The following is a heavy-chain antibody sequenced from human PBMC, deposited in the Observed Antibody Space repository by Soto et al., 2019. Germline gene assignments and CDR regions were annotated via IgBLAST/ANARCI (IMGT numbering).Heavy chain of an antibody. J-gene: IGHJ5*02. CDR3: AREGPPEIAWFDP. V-gene: IGHV1-69*01. D-gene: IGHD2-21*01. CDR2: SA. CDR1: GGTFSIYT. Sequence: QVQLVQSGAEVKKPGSSVKVSCKASGGTFSIYTISWVRQSPGQGLEWMGGSANSAQKFQGRLTVTADETTSTVYWEVSSLTSEDTAVYYCAREGPPEIAWFDPWGQGTLVSVSS.